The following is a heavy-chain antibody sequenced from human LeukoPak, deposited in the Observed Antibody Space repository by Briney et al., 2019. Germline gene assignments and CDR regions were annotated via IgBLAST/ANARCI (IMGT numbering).Heavy chain of an antibody. D-gene: IGHD5-18*01. CDR1: GFTFSSYA. CDR2: ISSNGGST. Sequence: GGSLRLSCAASGFTFSSYAMHWVRQAPGKGLEYVSAISSNGGSTYYANSVKGRFTISRDNSKNTLYLQMGSLRAEDMAVYYCARVQGRGYSYGYEVFDYWGQGTLVTVSS. J-gene: IGHJ4*02. CDR3: ARVQGRGYSYGYEVFDY. V-gene: IGHV3-64*01.